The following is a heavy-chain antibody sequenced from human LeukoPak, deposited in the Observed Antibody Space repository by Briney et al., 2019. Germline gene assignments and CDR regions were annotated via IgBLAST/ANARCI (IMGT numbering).Heavy chain of an antibody. CDR3: ARHTTSIADSPDFDY. CDR1: GGSISSYY. D-gene: IGHD6-6*01. CDR2: IYYSGCT. V-gene: IGHV4-59*08. J-gene: IGHJ4*02. Sequence: PSETLSLTCTVSGGSISSYYWSWIRQPPGKRLEWIGYIYYSGCTNYSPSLKSRVTISVDTSKNQFSLKLSSVTAADTAVYYCARHTTSIADSPDFDYWGQGTLVTVSS.